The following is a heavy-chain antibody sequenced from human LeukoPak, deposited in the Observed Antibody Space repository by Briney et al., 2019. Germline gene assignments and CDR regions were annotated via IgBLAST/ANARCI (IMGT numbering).Heavy chain of an antibody. V-gene: IGHV1-2*02. CDR1: GYTFTGYY. CDR3: ARVGSGSYYLLY. D-gene: IGHD1-26*01. Sequence: ASVKVSCKASGYTFTGYYMHWVRQAPGQGLEWMGWINPNSGGTNYAQKFQGRVTMTRDTSISTAYMELRRLRSDDTAVYYCARVGSGSYYLLYWGQGTLVTVSS. CDR2: INPNSGGT. J-gene: IGHJ4*02.